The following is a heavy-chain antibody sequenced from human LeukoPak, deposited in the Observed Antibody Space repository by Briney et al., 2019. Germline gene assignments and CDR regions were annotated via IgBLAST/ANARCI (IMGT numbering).Heavy chain of an antibody. Sequence: GGSLRLSCAASGFTFSSYSMSWVRQAPGKGLERVSAISSSGGNTYYADSVKSRFTISRDNSKNTLYLQMNSLRVEDTAIYYCVKDRPTWPIDYWGLGTQVTVSS. CDR2: ISSSGGNT. CDR3: VKDRPTWPIDY. D-gene: IGHD5-12*01. V-gene: IGHV3-23*01. CDR1: GFTFSSYS. J-gene: IGHJ4*02.